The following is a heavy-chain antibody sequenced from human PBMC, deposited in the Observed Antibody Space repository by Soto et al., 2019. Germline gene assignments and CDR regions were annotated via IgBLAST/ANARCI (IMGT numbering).Heavy chain of an antibody. CDR2: IKQDGSEK. Sequence: GSLRLSCAASGFTFSSYWMSWVHQAPGKGLEWVANIKQDGSEKYYVDSVKGRFTISRDNAKNSLYLQMNSLRAEDTAVYYCARAGITMIVVVDYWGQGTLVTVSS. J-gene: IGHJ4*02. V-gene: IGHV3-7*05. CDR1: GFTFSSYW. D-gene: IGHD3-22*01. CDR3: ARAGITMIVVVDY.